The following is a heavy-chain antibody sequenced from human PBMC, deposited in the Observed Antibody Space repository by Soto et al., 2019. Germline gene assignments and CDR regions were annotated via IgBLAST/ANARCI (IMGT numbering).Heavy chain of an antibody. CDR2: ISGSGIST. CDR3: VKGEYYYDSSGYYPFDY. CDR1: GFTFRSYA. Sequence: PGGSLRLSCAASGFTFRSYAMSWVRQAPGKGLEWVSGISGSGISTHYADSVKGRFTISRDNSKNTQYLQMSSLRADDTAVYYCVKGEYYYDSSGYYPFDYWGQGTLVTVSS. D-gene: IGHD3-22*01. V-gene: IGHV3-23*01. J-gene: IGHJ4*02.